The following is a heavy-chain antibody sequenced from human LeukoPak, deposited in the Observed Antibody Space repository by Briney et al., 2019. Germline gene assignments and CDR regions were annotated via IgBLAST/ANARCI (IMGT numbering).Heavy chain of an antibody. J-gene: IGHJ4*02. CDR2: IIGSGGST. CDR1: GFTFSSYA. CDR3: AKRSSNYDAFYFDY. Sequence: QPGGSLRLSCAASGFTFSSYAMSWVRQAPGKGLEWVSAIIGSGGSTYYADSVKGRFTISRDNSKNTLYLQMNSLRAEDTAVYYCAKRSSNYDAFYFDYWGQGTLVTVSS. V-gene: IGHV3-23*01. D-gene: IGHD4-11*01.